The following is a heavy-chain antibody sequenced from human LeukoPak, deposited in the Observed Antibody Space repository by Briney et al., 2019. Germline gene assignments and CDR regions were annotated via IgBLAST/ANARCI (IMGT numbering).Heavy chain of an antibody. Sequence: GGSLRLSCAASGFTVSSNYMSWVRQAPGKGLEWVSVIYSGGSTYYADSVKGRFTISRDNSKNTLYLQMNSLRAEDTAVYYCARDRTHGYYYFGYWGQGTLVTVSS. D-gene: IGHD6-25*01. J-gene: IGHJ4*02. V-gene: IGHV3-66*01. CDR2: IYSGGST. CDR1: GFTVSSNY. CDR3: ARDRTHGYYYFGY.